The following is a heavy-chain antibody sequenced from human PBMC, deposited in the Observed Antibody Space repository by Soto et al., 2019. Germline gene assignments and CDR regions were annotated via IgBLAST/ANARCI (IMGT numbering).Heavy chain of an antibody. V-gene: IGHV1-69*13. CDR1: GGTFSSYA. Sequence: SVKVSCKASGGTFSSYAISWVRQAPGQGLEWMGGIIPIFGTANYAQKFQGRVTITADGSTSTAYMELSSLRSEDTAVYYCARGSAGVLPYCGGDCYSNYYGMDVWGQGTTVTVSS. D-gene: IGHD2-21*02. J-gene: IGHJ6*02. CDR3: ARGSAGVLPYCGGDCYSNYYGMDV. CDR2: IIPIFGTA.